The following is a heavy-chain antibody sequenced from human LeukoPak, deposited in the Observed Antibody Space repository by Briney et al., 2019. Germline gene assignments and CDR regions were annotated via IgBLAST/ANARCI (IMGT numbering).Heavy chain of an antibody. V-gene: IGHV1-69*13. CDR2: IVPIFGTA. CDR1: GGTFSSYA. CDR3: AKLYSNLRSPFDY. D-gene: IGHD4-11*01. J-gene: IGHJ4*02. Sequence: SVKVSCKASGGTFSSYAISWVRQAPGQGLEWMGGIVPIFGTANYAQKFQGRVTITADESTSTAYMEMSSLRSEDTAVYYCAKLYSNLRSPFDYWGQGTLVTVSS.